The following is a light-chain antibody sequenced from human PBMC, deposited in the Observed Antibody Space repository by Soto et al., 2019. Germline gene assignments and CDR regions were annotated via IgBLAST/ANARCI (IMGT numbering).Light chain of an antibody. CDR3: CAFSSSSYVI. Sequence: QSALTQPASVSGSPGQTITISCTGTSTDIGSYDLVSWYQQHPGKVPKLMIYEGSKRPSGVSYRFSASKSGNTASLTISGLQAEDEADYYCCAFSSSSYVIFGGGTQLT. CDR1: STDIGSYDL. CDR2: EGS. V-gene: IGLV2-23*01. J-gene: IGLJ2*01.